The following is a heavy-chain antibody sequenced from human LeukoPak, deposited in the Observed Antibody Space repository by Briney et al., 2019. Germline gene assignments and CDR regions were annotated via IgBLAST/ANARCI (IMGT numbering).Heavy chain of an antibody. Sequence: SETLSLTCSVSGGSISSSSFYWGWIRQPPGKGLEWIRSISYSGTTYYKPSLRSRLTISVDTSKNHLSLNLTSVTAADTAVYYCAREYYSSFTGYLHAFHIWGQGTMVTVSS. CDR2: ISYSGTT. J-gene: IGHJ3*02. D-gene: IGHD3-9*01. V-gene: IGHV4-39*02. CDR1: GGSISSSSFY. CDR3: AREYYSSFTGYLHAFHI.